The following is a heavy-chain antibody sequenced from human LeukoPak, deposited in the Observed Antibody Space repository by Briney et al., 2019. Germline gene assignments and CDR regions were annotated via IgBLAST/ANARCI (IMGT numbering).Heavy chain of an antibody. CDR2: INNNGGST. CDR1: GFTFSSYA. CDR3: VRRRASYYDSSGYPMPFDY. J-gene: IGHJ4*02. V-gene: IGHV3-64D*06. D-gene: IGHD3-22*01. Sequence: GGSLRLSCSASGFTFSSYAMHWVRQAPGKGLEYVSAINNNGGSTYYADSVKGRFTISRDNSENTLYLQMSSLRADDTAVYHCVRRRASYYDSSGYPMPFDYWGQGILVTVSS.